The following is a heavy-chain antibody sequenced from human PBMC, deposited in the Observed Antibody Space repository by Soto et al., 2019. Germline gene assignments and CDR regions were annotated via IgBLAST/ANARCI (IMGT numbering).Heavy chain of an antibody. J-gene: IGHJ1*01. Sequence: KTSETLSLTCTVSGASISNYYWSWVRQPRGKGLEWIAYIHYNGNTNYNPSLTSRVTMSLDTSKNQFSLKLLSVTAADTAVYYCASLPCQRRSASCTSCCDFGQWGQGTLVTVSS. V-gene: IGHV4-59*01. CDR2: IHYNGNT. CDR3: ASLPCQRRSASCTSCCDFGQ. CDR1: GASISNYY. D-gene: IGHD2-2*01.